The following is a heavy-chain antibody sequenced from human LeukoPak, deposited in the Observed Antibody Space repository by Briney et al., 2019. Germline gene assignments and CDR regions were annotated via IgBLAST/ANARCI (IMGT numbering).Heavy chain of an antibody. V-gene: IGHV5-51*01. CDR2: IYPHDSDI. J-gene: IGHJ5*01. D-gene: IGHD3-10*01. CDR3: ARQNVEYNSGKDYNHGFDS. CDR1: GYIFGNYW. Sequence: GESLKISCKGSGYIFGNYWIGWVRQMPGKGLEWMAIIYPHDSDIRYSPSFQGQVTISVDKSNSTAYLQWSSLKASDTATYYCARQNVEYNSGKDYNHGFDSWGQGTLVTVSS.